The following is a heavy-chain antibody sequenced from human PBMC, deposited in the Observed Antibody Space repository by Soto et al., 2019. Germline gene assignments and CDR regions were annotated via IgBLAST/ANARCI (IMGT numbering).Heavy chain of an antibody. D-gene: IGHD5-12*01. CDR2: LSRGGGST. V-gene: IGHV3-23*01. CDR3: ARDGQYRTDGLDI. Sequence: EAQLLESGGGSVQPGGSLRLSCAASGFTFSSHGMSWIRQAPGKGLEWISGLSRGGGSTYYVDSVKGRFTISRDNAKNTLDLIMKSLRGEDTALYYCARDGQYRTDGLDIWGQGTMVTVSS. CDR1: GFTFSSHG. J-gene: IGHJ3*02.